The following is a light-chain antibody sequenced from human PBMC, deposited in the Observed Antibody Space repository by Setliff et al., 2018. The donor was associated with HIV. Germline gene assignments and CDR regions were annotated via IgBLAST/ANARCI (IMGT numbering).Light chain of an antibody. CDR1: SGSIASNY. Sequence: NFMLTQPHSVSESPGKTVTISCTRSSGSIASNYVQWYQQRPGSSPTTVIYEDNQRPSGVPDRFSGSIDSSSNSASLTISGLKTVDEADYYCQSYDSNNHVVFGGGTKVTVL. V-gene: IGLV6-57*01. J-gene: IGLJ2*01. CDR2: EDN. CDR3: QSYDSNNHVV.